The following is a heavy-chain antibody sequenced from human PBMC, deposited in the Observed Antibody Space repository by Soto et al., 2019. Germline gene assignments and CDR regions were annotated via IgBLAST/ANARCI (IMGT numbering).Heavy chain of an antibody. V-gene: IGHV3-30*03. J-gene: IGHJ2*01. Sequence: QVQLVESGGGVVQPGRSLRLSCAASGFTFSSYGMHWVRQAPGKGLEWVAVISYDGSNKYYADSVKGRFTISRDNSKNTLYLQRNGLRAEDTAVYYCAIPYSSSWYGWYFDLWGRGTLVTVSS. CDR2: ISYDGSNK. CDR3: AIPYSSSWYGWYFDL. CDR1: GFTFSSYG. D-gene: IGHD6-13*01.